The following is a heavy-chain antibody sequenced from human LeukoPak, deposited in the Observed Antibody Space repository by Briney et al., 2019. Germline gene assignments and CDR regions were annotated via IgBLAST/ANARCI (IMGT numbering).Heavy chain of an antibody. J-gene: IGHJ4*02. D-gene: IGHD3-22*01. CDR2: INGDGGST. V-gene: IGHV3-74*01. CDR3: ARADSSKTRSFDY. CDR1: GFTFSSYW. Sequence: GGSLRLSCAASGFTFSSYWMHWVRHAPGKGLVWVSRINGDGGSTNYDDSVKGRFTISRDNAENTLYLQMNSLRAEDTAVYYCARADSSKTRSFDYWGQGTLVTVSS.